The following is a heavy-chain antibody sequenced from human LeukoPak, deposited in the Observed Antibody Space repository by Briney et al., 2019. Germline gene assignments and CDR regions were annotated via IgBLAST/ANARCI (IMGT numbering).Heavy chain of an antibody. Sequence: SETLSLTCTVSGGSISSSSYYWGWIRQPPGKGLEWIGEINHSGSTNYNPSLKSRVTISVDTSKNQFSLKLSSVTAADTAVYYCARRAGLIAVAGTWFDPWGQGTLVTVSS. CDR2: INHSGST. CDR3: ARRAGLIAVAGTWFDP. J-gene: IGHJ5*02. D-gene: IGHD6-19*01. CDR1: GGSISSSSYY. V-gene: IGHV4-39*07.